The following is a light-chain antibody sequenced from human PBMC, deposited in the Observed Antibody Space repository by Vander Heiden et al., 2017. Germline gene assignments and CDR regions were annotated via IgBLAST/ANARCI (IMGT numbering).Light chain of an antibody. CDR3: RQGTHWPRT. CDR2: EVS. CDR1: QSLVYNDGNTY. Sequence: DVVMTQSPLSLPVTLGQPASISCRSSQSLVYNDGNTYLNWFQQRPGQSPRRLIHEVSNRDSGVPDRFSGSGSGTDFTLKISRVEAEDVGVYYCRQGTHWPRTFGQGTKVEIK. J-gene: IGKJ1*01. V-gene: IGKV2-30*01.